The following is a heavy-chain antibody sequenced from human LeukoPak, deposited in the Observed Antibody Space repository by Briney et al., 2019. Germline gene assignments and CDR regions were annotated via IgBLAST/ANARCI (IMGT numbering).Heavy chain of an antibody. CDR2: INPSGTTT. D-gene: IGHD1-26*01. CDR3: ARDNSVGDYAWWFDP. CDR1: GYTFTTHY. Sequence: ASVKVSCKASGYTFTTHYMHWVRQAPGQGLEWMGLINPSGTTTNYAQKFWGRVTMTRDLSTSTDYMELSSLRSDDTAVYFCARDNSVGDYAWWFDPWGQGTLVTVSS. V-gene: IGHV1-46*01. J-gene: IGHJ5*02.